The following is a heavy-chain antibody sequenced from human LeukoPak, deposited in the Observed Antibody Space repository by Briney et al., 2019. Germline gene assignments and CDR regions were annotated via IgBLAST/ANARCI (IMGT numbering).Heavy chain of an antibody. V-gene: IGHV1-24*01. CDR2: FDPEDGET. Sequence: ASVKVSCKVSGYTLTELSMHWVRQAPGKGLEWMGGFDPEDGETIYAQKFQGRVTMTEDTSTDTAYMELSSLRSEDTAVYYCATALRYNWNYGWFDPWGQGTLVTVSS. D-gene: IGHD1-7*01. CDR1: GYTLTELS. CDR3: ATALRYNWNYGWFDP. J-gene: IGHJ5*02.